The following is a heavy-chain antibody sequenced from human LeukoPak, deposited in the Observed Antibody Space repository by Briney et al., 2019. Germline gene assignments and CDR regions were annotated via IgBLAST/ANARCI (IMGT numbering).Heavy chain of an antibody. V-gene: IGHV1-69*06. CDR3: ARDLPGAARWLQLRKNYYYYMDV. J-gene: IGHJ6*03. CDR1: GGTFSSYA. CDR2: IIPIFGTA. D-gene: IGHD5-24*01. Sequence: SVKVSCKASGGTFSSYAISWVRQAPGQGLEWMGGIIPIFGTANYTQKFQGRVTITADKSTSTAYMELSSLRSEDTAAYYCARDLPGAARWLQLRKNYYYYMDVWGKGTTVTVSS.